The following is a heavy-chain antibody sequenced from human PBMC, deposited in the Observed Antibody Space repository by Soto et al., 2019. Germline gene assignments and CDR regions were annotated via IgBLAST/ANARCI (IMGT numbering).Heavy chain of an antibody. CDR1: GFTFSSYD. D-gene: IGHD1-26*01. CDR2: IATAGDT. Sequence: EVQLVASGGGLVQPGGSLRLSCATSGFTFSSYDMHWVRQAAGKGLEWVSAIATAGDTFYPGSVKGRFTISRENARNSLYLQMNSLRAADTDVYYCARGPVISDWELDYWGEGTLVTVSS. V-gene: IGHV3-13*04. J-gene: IGHJ4*02. CDR3: ARGPVISDWELDY.